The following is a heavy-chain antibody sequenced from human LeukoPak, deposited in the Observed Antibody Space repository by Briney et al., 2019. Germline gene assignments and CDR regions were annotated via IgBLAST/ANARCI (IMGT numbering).Heavy chain of an antibody. CDR2: ISHDGNNK. CDR3: AREGVYSNGPFDY. V-gene: IGHV3-30-3*01. CDR1: GFTFSSYA. Sequence: QPGRPLRLSCAASGFTFSSYAMHWVRQAPGKGLEWVAVISHDGNNKCNADSVKGRFTISRDNSKNTLYLQTNSLRAEDTAVYYCAREGVYSNGPFDYWGQGTRVTVSS. J-gene: IGHJ4*02. D-gene: IGHD5-18*01.